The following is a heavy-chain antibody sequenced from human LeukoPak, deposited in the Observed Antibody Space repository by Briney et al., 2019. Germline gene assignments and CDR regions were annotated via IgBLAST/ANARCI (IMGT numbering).Heavy chain of an antibody. J-gene: IGHJ4*02. CDR1: GFTFSGYA. CDR2: ISGSGGRT. V-gene: IGHV3-23*01. Sequence: GGSLRLSCGASGFTFSGYAMSWVRQAPGKGLEWVSSISGSGGRTYYADSVKGRFTISRDNSKNTLYLQMNSLRAEDTAVYYCARDLLAVAPDWGQGTLVTVSS. CDR3: ARDLLAVAPD. D-gene: IGHD6-19*01.